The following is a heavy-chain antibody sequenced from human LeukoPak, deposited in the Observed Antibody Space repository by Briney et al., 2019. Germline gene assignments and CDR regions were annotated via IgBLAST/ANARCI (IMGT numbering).Heavy chain of an antibody. J-gene: IGHJ4*02. CDR1: GFTVSSNY. Sequence: GGSLRLSCAASGFTVSSNYMSWVRQAPGKGLERVSVIYSGGSTYYADSVKGRFTISRDDSKNTLHLQMNSLRAEDTGVYYCARDDAPTGYIYDYWGQGTLVTVSS. CDR2: IYSGGST. D-gene: IGHD3-9*01. CDR3: ARDDAPTGYIYDY. V-gene: IGHV3-53*01.